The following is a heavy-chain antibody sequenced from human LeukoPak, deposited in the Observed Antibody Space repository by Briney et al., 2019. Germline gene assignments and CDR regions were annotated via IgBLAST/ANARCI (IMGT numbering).Heavy chain of an antibody. Sequence: PSETLSLTCTVSGGSISSGGYYWSWIRQHPGKGLEWIGYIYYSGSTYYNPSLKSRVTISVDTSKNQFSLKLSSVTAADTAVYYCARAPRVGSSPDYWGQGTLVTVSS. CDR1: GGSISSGGYY. V-gene: IGHV4-31*03. CDR3: ARAPRVGSSPDY. J-gene: IGHJ4*02. D-gene: IGHD6-13*01. CDR2: IYYSGST.